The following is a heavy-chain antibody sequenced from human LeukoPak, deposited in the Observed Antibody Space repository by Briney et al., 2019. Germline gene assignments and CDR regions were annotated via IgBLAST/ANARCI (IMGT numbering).Heavy chain of an antibody. V-gene: IGHV1-69*04. CDR3: ARETTILVGVAAQCYFDY. CDR2: IIPILGIA. CDR1: GGTFGSYA. D-gene: IGHD2-15*01. Sequence: SVKVSCKASGGTFGSYAISWVRQAPGQGLEWMGRIIPILGIANYAQKFQGRVTITADKSTSTAYMELSSLRSEDTAVYYCARETTILVGVAAQCYFDYWGQGTLVTVSS. J-gene: IGHJ4*02.